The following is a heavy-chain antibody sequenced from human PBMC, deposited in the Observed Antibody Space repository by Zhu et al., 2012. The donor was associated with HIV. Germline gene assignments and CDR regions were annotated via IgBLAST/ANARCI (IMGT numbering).Heavy chain of an antibody. V-gene: IGHV4-30-2*01. D-gene: IGHD2-8*01. Sequence: QVQLQESGSGLVKPSQTLSLTCAVSGGSISSGGYSWSWIRQPPGKGLEWIGCIYHSGSTYYNPSLKSRVTTSVDRSKNQFSLKLSSVTAADTAVYYCARELAGSNGFDIWGQGQWSPSLQ. CDR1: GGSISSGGYS. CDR2: IYHSGST. J-gene: IGHJ3*02. CDR3: ARELAGSNGFDI.